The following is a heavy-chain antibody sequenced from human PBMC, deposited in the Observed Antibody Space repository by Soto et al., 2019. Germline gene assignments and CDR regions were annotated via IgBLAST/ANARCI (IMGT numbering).Heavy chain of an antibody. CDR1: GYSFTSLG. CDR2: IRTYNGNS. J-gene: IGHJ4*02. CDR3: ARGDYGDY. V-gene: IGHV1-18*01. D-gene: IGHD1-26*01. Sequence: QVQLVQSGAEVKKPGASVKVSGKASGYSFTSLGITWVRQAPGQGPEWMGWIRTYNGNSWYAENLQGRVTMTTDTSTSTVYMELRSLRLDDTAVYYCARGDYGDYWGQGTLITVSS.